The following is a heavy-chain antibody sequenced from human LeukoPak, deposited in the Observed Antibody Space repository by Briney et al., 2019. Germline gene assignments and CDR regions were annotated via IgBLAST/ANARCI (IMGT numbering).Heavy chain of an antibody. J-gene: IGHJ4*02. CDR2: FDPEDGET. CDR3: ATDRGSGSAPRLYY. D-gene: IGHD1-26*01. CDR1: GYTLTELS. V-gene: IGHV1-24*01. Sequence: ASVKDSCKVSGYTLTELSMHWVRQAPGKGLEWMGGFDPEDGETIYAQKFQGRVTMTEDTSTDTAYMELSSLRSEDTAVYYCATDRGSGSAPRLYYWGQGTLVTVSS.